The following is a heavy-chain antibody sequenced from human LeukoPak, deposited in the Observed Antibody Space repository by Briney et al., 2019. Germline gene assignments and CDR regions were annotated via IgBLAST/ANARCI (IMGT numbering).Heavy chain of an antibody. Sequence: PSETLSLTCVLSGVSLHRSFWTWVRQPPGKGLEWIGRIYSSGTTDYSPSLKSRLTISIDTSKNQFSLRLASMTAADTAVYFCGRRPAVDGPIDNWGQGILVAVSS. CDR3: GRRPAVDGPIDN. CDR1: GVSLHRSF. D-gene: IGHD3/OR15-3a*01. V-gene: IGHV4-59*01. CDR2: IYSSGTT. J-gene: IGHJ4*02.